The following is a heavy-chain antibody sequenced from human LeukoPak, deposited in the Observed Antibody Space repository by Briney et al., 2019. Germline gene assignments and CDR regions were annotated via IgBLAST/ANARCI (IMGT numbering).Heavy chain of an antibody. CDR1: GGSISSSSYY. CDR3: ARSTTTVPYGEEFDY. V-gene: IGHV4-39*01. J-gene: IGHJ4*02. CDR2: IYYSGST. Sequence: SETLSLTCTVSGGSISSSSYYWGWIRQPPGKGLEWIGSIYYSGSTYYNPSLKSRDTISVDTSKNPFPLKLSSVTAADTAVYYCARSTTTVPYGEEFDYWGQGTLVPVSS. D-gene: IGHD4-17*01.